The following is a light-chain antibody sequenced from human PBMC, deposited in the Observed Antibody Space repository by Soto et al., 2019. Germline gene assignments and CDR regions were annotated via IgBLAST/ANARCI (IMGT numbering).Light chain of an antibody. Sequence: EIVMTQSPATLSVSPGERATLSCRASQSVSSNLAWYQQKPGQAPRLLIYGASTRATGIPARFSGSGSGTEFTLTISSLQSEDFAVYYCQQYNNWPPTFGGGTE. J-gene: IGKJ4*01. CDR2: GAS. V-gene: IGKV3-15*01. CDR3: QQYNNWPPT. CDR1: QSVSSN.